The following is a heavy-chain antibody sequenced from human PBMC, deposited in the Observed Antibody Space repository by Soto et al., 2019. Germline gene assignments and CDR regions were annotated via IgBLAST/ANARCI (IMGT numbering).Heavy chain of an antibody. V-gene: IGHV1-69*01. D-gene: IGHD3-22*01. CDR2: IIPILGTA. Sequence: QVQLVQSGAEVKKPGSSVNVSCKASGGTFNNNAIRWVRQAPGQGREWMGGIIPILGTANYAQKFRGSVTITADESTSIVYMDLSGLRSEDTAVYYCARPYDSSDYYGGGMDVWGQGTTVPVSS. J-gene: IGHJ6*02. CDR3: ARPYDSSDYYGGGMDV. CDR1: GGTFNNNA.